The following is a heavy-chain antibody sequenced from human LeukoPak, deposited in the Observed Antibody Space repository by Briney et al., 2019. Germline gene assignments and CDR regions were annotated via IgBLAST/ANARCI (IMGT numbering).Heavy chain of an antibody. Sequence: GGSLRLSCAASGFTFSSYVMSWVRQAPGKGLEWVSAIGDSGGSTYYADSVKGRFTISRDNAKNSLYLQMNSLRAEDTAIYYCTRVGYIDEGIDYWGQGTLVTVSS. D-gene: IGHD5-24*01. CDR3: TRVGYIDEGIDY. V-gene: IGHV3-23*01. CDR2: IGDSGGST. J-gene: IGHJ4*02. CDR1: GFTFSSYV.